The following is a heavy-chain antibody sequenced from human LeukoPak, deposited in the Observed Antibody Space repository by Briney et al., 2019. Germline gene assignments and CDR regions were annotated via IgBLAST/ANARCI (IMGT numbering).Heavy chain of an antibody. J-gene: IGHJ4*02. CDR3: ASEGRDIVVVQAAIPFDY. V-gene: IGHV1-2*02. Sequence: ASVKVSCKASGYTFTGNYIHWVRQAPGQGFEWMGWINPNTGGTNYVPEFQGRVTMTRDKSISTVYLEVSRLRSEDTAVYYCASEGRDIVVVQAAIPFDYWGQGTLVTVSS. D-gene: IGHD2-2*01. CDR2: INPNTGGT. CDR1: GYTFTGNY.